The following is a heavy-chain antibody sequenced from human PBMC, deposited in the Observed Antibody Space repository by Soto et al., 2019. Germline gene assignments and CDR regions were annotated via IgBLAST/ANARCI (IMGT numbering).Heavy chain of an antibody. Sequence: ASVKVSCKVSGYTLTELSMHWVRQAPGKGLEWMGGFDPEDGETIYAQKFQGRVTMTEDTSTDTAYMELSSLRSEDTAVYYCARVALLWFGPRGGYYYMHVWGKGTTVTVSS. CDR2: FDPEDGET. CDR1: GYTLTELS. D-gene: IGHD3-10*01. V-gene: IGHV1-24*01. CDR3: ARVALLWFGPRGGYYYMHV. J-gene: IGHJ6*03.